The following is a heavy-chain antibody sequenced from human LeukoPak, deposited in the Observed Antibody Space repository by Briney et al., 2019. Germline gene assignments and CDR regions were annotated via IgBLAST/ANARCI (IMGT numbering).Heavy chain of an antibody. V-gene: IGHV3-23*01. CDR3: AFRGKVTVTTKGAFDI. Sequence: TGGSLRLSCAASGFTFGSYAMNWVRQAPGKGLEWVSVISGNGGDTNHADSVKGGVTISRDNSKNTLYLQMNSLRAEDTAIYYCAFRGKVTVTTKGAFDIWGQGTMVTVSS. CDR1: GFTFGSYA. CDR2: ISGNGGDT. J-gene: IGHJ3*02. D-gene: IGHD4-17*01.